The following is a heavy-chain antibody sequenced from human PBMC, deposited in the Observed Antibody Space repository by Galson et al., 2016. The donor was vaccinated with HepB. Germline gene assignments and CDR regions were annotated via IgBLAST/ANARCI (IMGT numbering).Heavy chain of an antibody. CDR3: ASLGYCSGGDCYSVD. D-gene: IGHD2-15*01. V-gene: IGHV4-4*02. CDR2: IYHTGTT. Sequence: SETLSLTCAVSGGSLSTRNWWSWVRQSPGKGLEWIGEIYHTGTTNHNPSLWSRITMSVDKSKNQFSLILNSVTAADTAVYYCASLGYCSGGDCYSVDWGQGTMVTVSS. CDR1: GGSLSTRNW. J-gene: IGHJ4*02.